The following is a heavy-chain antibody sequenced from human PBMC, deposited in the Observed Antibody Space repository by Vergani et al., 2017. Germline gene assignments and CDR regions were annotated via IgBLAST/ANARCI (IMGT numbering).Heavy chain of an antibody. CDR1: GGSFSGYY. J-gene: IGHJ2*01. V-gene: IGHV4-34*01. CDR2: INHSGST. Sequence: QVQLQQWGAGLLKPSETLSLTCAVYGGSFSGYYWSWIRQPPGKGLEWIGEINHSGSTNYNPSLKSRVTISVDTSKNQFSLKLSSVTAADTAVYYCARELKSGSSWYLLRGYFDLWGRGTLVTVSS. D-gene: IGHD6-13*01. CDR3: ARELKSGSSWYLLRGYFDL.